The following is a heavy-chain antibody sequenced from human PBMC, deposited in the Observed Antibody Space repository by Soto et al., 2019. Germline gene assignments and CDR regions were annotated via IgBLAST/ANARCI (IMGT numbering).Heavy chain of an antibody. V-gene: IGHV4-59*01. D-gene: IGHD6-13*01. CDR2: IYYSGST. CDR1: GGSISSYY. CDR3: ARAHLPGIEAAGTLDV. Sequence: LALTCTVSGGSISSYYWSWIRQPPGKGLEWIGYIYYSGSTNYNPSLKSRVTISVDTSKNQFSLKLSSVTAAETAVYYCARAHLPGIEAAGTLDVWGQGTTVTVSS. J-gene: IGHJ6*02.